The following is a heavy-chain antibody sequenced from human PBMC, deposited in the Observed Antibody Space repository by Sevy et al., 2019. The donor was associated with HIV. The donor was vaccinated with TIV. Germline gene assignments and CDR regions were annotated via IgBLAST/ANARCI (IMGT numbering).Heavy chain of an antibody. D-gene: IGHD3-22*01. CDR2: INWNSGSI. J-gene: IGHJ4*02. Sequence: GGSLRLSCAASGFTFDDYAMHWVRQAPGKGLEWVSGINWNSGSIGYADSVKGRFTISRDNAKNSLYLQMNSLRAEDTALYYCAKDIEPGYDSRGYFDYWGQGTLVTVSS. CDR1: GFTFDDYA. V-gene: IGHV3-9*01. CDR3: AKDIEPGYDSRGYFDY.